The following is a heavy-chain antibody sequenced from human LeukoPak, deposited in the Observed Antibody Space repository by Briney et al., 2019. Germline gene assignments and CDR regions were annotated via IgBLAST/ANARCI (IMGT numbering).Heavy chain of an antibody. D-gene: IGHD3-22*01. V-gene: IGHV1-2*02. Sequence: GASVKVSCKASGYTFAGYYMHWVRQAPGQGLEWMGWINPNSGGTNYAQKFQGRVTMTRDTSISTAYMELSRLRSDDTAVYYCARAGLGSYYDSSGLAYYFDYWGQGTLVTVSS. J-gene: IGHJ4*02. CDR2: INPNSGGT. CDR3: ARAGLGSYYDSSGLAYYFDY. CDR1: GYTFAGYY.